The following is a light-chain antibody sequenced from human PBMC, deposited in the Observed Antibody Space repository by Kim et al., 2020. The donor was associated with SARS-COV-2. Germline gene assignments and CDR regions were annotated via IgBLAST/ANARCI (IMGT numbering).Light chain of an antibody. J-gene: IGKJ1*01. CDR2: TAS. CDR1: HSVSRGY. V-gene: IGKV3-20*01. Sequence: EIVLTQSPGTLSLSPGERATLSCTASHSVSRGYLAWYQQKPGQAPSLLIYTASRRATGIPDRFSGSGSGTDFTLTISRLEPEDFAVYYCQQYGTSPRTFGQGTKVDIK. CDR3: QQYGTSPRT.